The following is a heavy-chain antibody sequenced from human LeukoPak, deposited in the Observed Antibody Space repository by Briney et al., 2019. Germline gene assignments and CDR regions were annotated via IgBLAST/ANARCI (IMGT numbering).Heavy chain of an antibody. CDR1: GYTFTSYG. D-gene: IGHD3-22*01. V-gene: IGHV1-2*02. J-gene: IGHJ4*02. CDR2: INPNSGGT. CDR3: ARRGDSSDY. Sequence: ASVKVSCKASGYTFTSYGISWVRQAPGQGLEWMGWINPNSGGTNYAQKFQGRVTMTRDTSISTAYMELSRLRSDDTAVYYCARRGDSSDYWGQGTLVTVSS.